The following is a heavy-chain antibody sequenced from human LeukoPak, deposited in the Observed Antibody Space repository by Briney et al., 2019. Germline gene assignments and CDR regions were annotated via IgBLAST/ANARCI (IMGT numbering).Heavy chain of an antibody. V-gene: IGHV4-59*01. CDR1: GGSISSYY. CDR2: IYYSGST. J-gene: IGHJ4*02. D-gene: IGHD6-13*01. Sequence: NPSEALSLTCTVSGGSISSYYWSWLRQPPGKGREGLGYIYYSGSTNYNPSLKSRVPISVDTFKNQFSLKLSSVTAADTAVYYCARGGESGIAAAGNDWGQGTLVTVSS. CDR3: ARGGESGIAAAGND.